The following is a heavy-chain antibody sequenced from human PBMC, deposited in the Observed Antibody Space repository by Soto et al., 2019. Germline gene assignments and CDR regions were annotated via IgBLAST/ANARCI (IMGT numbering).Heavy chain of an antibody. J-gene: IGHJ3*02. Sequence: PGGSLRLSCAVSGFSFNNYAMNWVRLAPGKGLEWVSSISGGGTGTYSADAVRGRFTISSDKSRNTVYLQMSSLRAEDTALYYCARDSGPSPVDAFDIWGQGTMVTVSS. D-gene: IGHD1-26*01. V-gene: IGHV3-23*01. CDR3: ARDSGPSPVDAFDI. CDR1: GFSFNNYA. CDR2: ISGGGTGT.